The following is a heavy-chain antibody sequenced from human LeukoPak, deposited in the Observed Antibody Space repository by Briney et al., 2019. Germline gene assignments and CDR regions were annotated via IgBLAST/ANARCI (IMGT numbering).Heavy chain of an antibody. CDR3: ARNGADFWSGYYWFDP. J-gene: IGHJ5*02. Sequence: SETLSLTCTVSGGSISSYYWSWIRQPPGKGLEWIGYIDYSGSTNYNPSLKSRVTISVDTSKNQFSLKLSSVTAADTAVYYCARNGADFWSGYYWFDPWGQGTLVTVSS. D-gene: IGHD3-3*01. V-gene: IGHV4-59*01. CDR1: GGSISSYY. CDR2: IDYSGST.